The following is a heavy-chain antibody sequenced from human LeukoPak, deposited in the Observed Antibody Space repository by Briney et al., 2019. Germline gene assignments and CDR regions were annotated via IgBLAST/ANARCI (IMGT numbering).Heavy chain of an antibody. CDR2: IIPIFGTA. J-gene: IGHJ3*02. Sequence: SVTVSCKASGGTFNSYAISWVRQAPGQGLEWMGGIIPIFGTANYAQKFQGRVTITADESTSTAYMELSSLRSEDTAVYYCARDRVLRYFDWLFPWDAFDIWGQGTMVTVSS. CDR1: GGTFNSYA. CDR3: ARDRVLRYFDWLFPWDAFDI. V-gene: IGHV1-69*13. D-gene: IGHD3-9*01.